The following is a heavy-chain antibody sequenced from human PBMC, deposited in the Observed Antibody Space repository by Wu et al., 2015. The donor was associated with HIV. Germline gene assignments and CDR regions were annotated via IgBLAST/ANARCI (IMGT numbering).Heavy chain of an antibody. D-gene: IGHD3-10*01. Sequence: QVQLVQSGAEVKKPGSSVKVSCKASGGTFSSYAISWVRQAPGQGLEWMGGIIPIFGTANYAQKFQGRVTITTDESTSTAYMELSSLRSEDTAVYYCARDNPKGFGELDSDYYYYGMDVWGQGTTVTVSS. CDR1: GGTFSSYA. J-gene: IGHJ6*02. CDR2: IIPIFGTA. V-gene: IGHV1-69*05. CDR3: ARDNPKGFGELDSDYYYYGMDV.